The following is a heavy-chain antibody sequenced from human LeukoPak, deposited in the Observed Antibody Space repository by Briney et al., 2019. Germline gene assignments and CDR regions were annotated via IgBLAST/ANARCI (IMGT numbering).Heavy chain of an antibody. CDR2: IYYSGST. V-gene: IGHV4-39*01. Sequence: SETLSLTCTVSGGSISSSSYYWGWIRQPPGKGLEWIGSIYYSGSTYYNPSLKSRVTISVDTSKNQFSLKLRSVTAADTAVYYCARPVPSRLGWFDPWGQGTLVTVSS. CDR3: ARPVPSRLGWFDP. CDR1: GGSISSSSYY. D-gene: IGHD1-1*01. J-gene: IGHJ5*02.